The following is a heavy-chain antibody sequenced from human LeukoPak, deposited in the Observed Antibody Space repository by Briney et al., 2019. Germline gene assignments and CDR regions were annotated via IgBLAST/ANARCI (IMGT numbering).Heavy chain of an antibody. CDR2: INHSGST. Sequence: SETLSLTCAVYGGSFSGYYWSWIRQPPGKGLEWIGEINHSGSTNYNPSLKSRVTISVDTSKNQFSLKLSSVTAADTAVYYCARIGGYSRYYYMDVWGKGTTVTVSS. CDR1: GGSFSGYY. CDR3: ARIGGYSRYYYMDV. V-gene: IGHV4-34*01. D-gene: IGHD5-18*01. J-gene: IGHJ6*03.